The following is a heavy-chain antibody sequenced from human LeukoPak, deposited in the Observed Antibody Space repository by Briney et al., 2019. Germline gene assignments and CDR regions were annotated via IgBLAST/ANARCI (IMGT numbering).Heavy chain of an antibody. CDR2: IYYSGST. CDR3: VRDSLTADDAFDI. J-gene: IGHJ3*02. CDR1: GGSISSYY. Sequence: SETLSLTCTVSGGSISSYYWTWTRQPPGKGLEWIGSIYYSGSTYYNPSLKSRVTISVDTSKNQFSLKLSSVTAADTAVYYCVRDSLTADDAFDIWGQGTMVTVSS. D-gene: IGHD2-21*02. V-gene: IGHV4-39*07.